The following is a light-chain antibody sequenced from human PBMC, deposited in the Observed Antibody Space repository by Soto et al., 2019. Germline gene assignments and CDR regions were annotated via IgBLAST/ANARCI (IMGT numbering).Light chain of an antibody. Sequence: DIVMTQSPLSLPVTPGEPASISCRSSQSLLHSNGYNYLDWYLQKPGQSPQLLIYLGSNRASGVPDGFIGSGSGTDFTLKISRVEAEDVGVYYCMQALQTPFTFGPGTKVDIK. V-gene: IGKV2-28*01. J-gene: IGKJ3*01. CDR3: MQALQTPFT. CDR1: QSLLHSNGYNY. CDR2: LGS.